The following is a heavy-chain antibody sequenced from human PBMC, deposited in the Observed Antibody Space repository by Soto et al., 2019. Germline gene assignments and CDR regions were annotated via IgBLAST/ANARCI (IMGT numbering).Heavy chain of an antibody. CDR1: GGSFSGYQ. Sequence: QVQLQQWGAGLLKPSETLSLTCAVYGGSFSGYQWSWIRQTPGKGLEWIGEINDSGNINYNPSLKSRVTIFLDTPKKQFSLTLSSVTAAATAVYYCARGLILWFGELSRRGGYYYYMDVWGKGTTVIVSS. D-gene: IGHD3-10*01. CDR2: INDSGNI. V-gene: IGHV4-34*01. J-gene: IGHJ6*03. CDR3: ARGLILWFGELSRRGGYYYYMDV.